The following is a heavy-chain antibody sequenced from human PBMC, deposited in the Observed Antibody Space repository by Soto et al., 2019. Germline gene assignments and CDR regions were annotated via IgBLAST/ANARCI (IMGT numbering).Heavy chain of an antibody. CDR1: GFPFTSYG. CDR3: AKEGLSTAARQGVFDY. V-gene: IGHV3-30*18. D-gene: IGHD6-6*01. Sequence: QVQLVESGGGVVQPGRSLRLSCAASGFPFTSYGMHWVRQAPGKGLEWVAAMSNDGSNKYYVDSVKGRFTITRDNSKNTLYLQMNRLRAEDTAVYYCAKEGLSTAARQGVFDYWGQGTLVTVSS. CDR2: MSNDGSNK. J-gene: IGHJ4*02.